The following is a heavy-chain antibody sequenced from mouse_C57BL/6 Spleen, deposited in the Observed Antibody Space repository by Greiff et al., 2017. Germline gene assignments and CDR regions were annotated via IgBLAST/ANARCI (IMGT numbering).Heavy chain of an antibody. CDR2: IGPGSGST. CDR3: ARLGNYDDY. CDR1: GYTFTDYY. D-gene: IGHD1-1*02. Sequence: VQLQQSGAELVKPGASVKISCKASGYTFTDYYINWVKQRPGQGLAWIVKIGPGSGSTYYNEKFKGKATLTADTSSCTAYMQLSSLTSEDSAVYFCARLGNYDDYWGQGTTLTVSS. J-gene: IGHJ2*01. V-gene: IGHV1-77*01.